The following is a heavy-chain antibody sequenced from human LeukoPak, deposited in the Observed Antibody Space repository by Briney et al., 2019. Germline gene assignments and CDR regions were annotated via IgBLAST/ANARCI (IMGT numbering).Heavy chain of an antibody. CDR3: ARSDYGDIPRFDY. Sequence: GESLQISCKGSGYIFSNYWIAWVRPMPGKGLDWMGIIYPGDSDTRYSPSFRGQVTISADKSISTAYLQWSSLEASDTAMYFCARSDYGDIPRFDYWGQGTLVTVSS. D-gene: IGHD4-17*01. CDR1: GYIFSNYW. V-gene: IGHV5-51*01. CDR2: IYPGDSDT. J-gene: IGHJ4*02.